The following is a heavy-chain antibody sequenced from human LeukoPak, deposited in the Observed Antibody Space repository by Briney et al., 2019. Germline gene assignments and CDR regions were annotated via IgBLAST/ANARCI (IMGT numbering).Heavy chain of an antibody. CDR3: ARGRYDSSGYYSWSFDY. D-gene: IGHD3-22*01. J-gene: IGHJ4*02. Sequence: SVKVSCKASGGTFSSYAISWVRQAPGQGLEWMGGIIPIFGTANYAQKFQGRVTITADESTSTAYMELSSLRSEDTAVYYCARGRYDSSGYYSWSFDYWGQGTLVTVSS. CDR1: GGTFSSYA. CDR2: IIPIFGTA. V-gene: IGHV1-69*01.